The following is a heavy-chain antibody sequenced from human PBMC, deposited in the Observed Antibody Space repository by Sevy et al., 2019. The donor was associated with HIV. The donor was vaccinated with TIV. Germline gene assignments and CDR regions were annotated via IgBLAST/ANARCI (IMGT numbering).Heavy chain of an antibody. CDR1: GFTFSSYS. V-gene: IGHV3-21*01. D-gene: IGHD2-2*01. CDR3: ARDGGCSSTSCLLYFDY. Sequence: GGSLRLSCAASGFTFSSYSMNWVRRAPAKGLEWVSSVSSGSSYIDYADSVKGRFTISRDNAKNALYLQMNSLRAEDTAVYYCARDGGCSSTSCLLYFDYWGQGTLVTVSS. J-gene: IGHJ4*02. CDR2: VSSGSSYI.